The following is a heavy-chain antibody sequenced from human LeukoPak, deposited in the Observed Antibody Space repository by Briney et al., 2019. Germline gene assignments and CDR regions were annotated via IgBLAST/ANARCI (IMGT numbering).Heavy chain of an antibody. D-gene: IGHD3-10*01. CDR1: GFTYRNYA. J-gene: IGHJ4*02. V-gene: IGHV3-30*04. Sequence: GGSLRLPCAASGFTYRNYALHWLRQAPGKGLEWVAVISYDGSNKYYADSVKGRFTISRDNSKNTLYLQMNSLRAEDTAVYSCARDLGDFYYISLDFDYWGQGTLVSVSS. CDR3: ARDLGDFYYISLDFDY. CDR2: ISYDGSNK.